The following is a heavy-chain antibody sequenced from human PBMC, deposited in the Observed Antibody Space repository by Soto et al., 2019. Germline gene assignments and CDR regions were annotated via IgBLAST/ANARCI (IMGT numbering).Heavy chain of an antibody. V-gene: IGHV3-15*07. D-gene: IGHD5-18*01. CDR2: IKRETDGGTA. J-gene: IGHJ4*02. Sequence: EVQLVESGGGLVKPGVSLRLSCAASGFSFSNAWMNWVRQAPGKGLEWVGRIKRETDGGTAEYAPPVEGRFSISRDDSKSTLYLQMNSLKIEDTAVYYCMDTHMAATWDYWGQGALVTVSS. CDR1: GFSFSNAW. CDR3: MDTHMAATWDY.